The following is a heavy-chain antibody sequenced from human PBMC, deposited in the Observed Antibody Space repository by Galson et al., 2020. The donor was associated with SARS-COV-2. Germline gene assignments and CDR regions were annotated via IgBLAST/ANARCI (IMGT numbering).Heavy chain of an antibody. J-gene: IGHJ4*02. CDR1: GGSISSSSYY. D-gene: IGHD3-9*01. V-gene: IGHV4-39*01. CDR3: ARHRDILTGYPDYYFDY. Sequence: SETLYLTCTVSGGSISSSSYYWGWIRQPPGKGLEWIGSIYYRGRTYYNPSPTSRATISVDTSKNQFSLTLSSVTAADTAVYYCARHRDILTGYPDYYFDYWGQGTLVTVSS. CDR2: IYYRGRT.